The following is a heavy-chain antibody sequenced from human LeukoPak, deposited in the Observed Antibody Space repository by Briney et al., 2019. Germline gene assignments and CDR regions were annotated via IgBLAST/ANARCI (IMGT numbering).Heavy chain of an antibody. D-gene: IGHD3-10*01. Sequence: GASVKVSCKASGYTFTSYDINWVRQATGQGLEWMGWMNPNSGNTGYAQKFQGRVTITRNTSISTAYMELSSLRSEDTAVYYCARGDVLLWFGGSYYYYYYMDVWGKGTTVTVSS. J-gene: IGHJ6*03. CDR2: MNPNSGNT. CDR1: GYTFTSYD. V-gene: IGHV1-8*03. CDR3: ARGDVLLWFGGSYYYYYYMDV.